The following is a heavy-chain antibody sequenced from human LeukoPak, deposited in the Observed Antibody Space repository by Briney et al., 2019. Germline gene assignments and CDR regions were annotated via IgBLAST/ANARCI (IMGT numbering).Heavy chain of an antibody. CDR1: GGSISSSSYY. D-gene: IGHD3-16*01. V-gene: IGHV4-39*07. J-gene: IGHJ5*02. Sequence: PSETLSLTCTVSGGSISSSSYYWGWIRQPPGKGLEWIGSIYYSGSTYYNPSLKSRVTISVDTSKNQFSLKLSSVTAADTAVYYCARVLGELPGKNWFDPWGQGTLVTVSS. CDR2: IYYSGST. CDR3: ARVLGELPGKNWFDP.